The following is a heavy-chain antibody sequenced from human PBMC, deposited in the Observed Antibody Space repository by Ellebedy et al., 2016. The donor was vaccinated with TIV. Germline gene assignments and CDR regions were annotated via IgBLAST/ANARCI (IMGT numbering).Heavy chain of an antibody. CDR3: ARDHPRSIRSNPFDP. Sequence: ASVKVSXXASGYTFTSYAMHWVRQAPGQGLEWMGWISAYNGNTNYAQKLQGRVTMTIDTSTSTAYMELRSLRSDDTAVYYCARDHPRSIRSNPFDPWGQGTLVTVSS. CDR1: GYTFTSYA. CDR2: ISAYNGNT. D-gene: IGHD1-14*01. V-gene: IGHV1-18*01. J-gene: IGHJ5*02.